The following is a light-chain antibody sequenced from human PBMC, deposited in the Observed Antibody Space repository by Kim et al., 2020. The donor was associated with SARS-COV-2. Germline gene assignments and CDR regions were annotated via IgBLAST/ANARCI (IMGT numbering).Light chain of an antibody. J-gene: IGKJ5*01. CDR1: HDIRKD. CDR2: GAS. V-gene: IGKV1-17*01. CDR3: LQHNTSPIT. Sequence: SSVGDRGTITCWASHDIRKDLGWYQQNPGRAPQRLIYGASSLQSGVPSRFSGSGSATEFTLTISSLQPEDFSTYFCLQHNTSPITFGQGTRLEIK.